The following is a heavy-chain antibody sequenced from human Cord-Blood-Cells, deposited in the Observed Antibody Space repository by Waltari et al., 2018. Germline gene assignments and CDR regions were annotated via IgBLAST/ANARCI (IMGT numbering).Heavy chain of an antibody. CDR1: GYTFTSYD. D-gene: IGHD4-4*01. V-gene: IGHV1-8*03. Sequence: QVQLVQSGAEVKKSGASVKVSCKASGYTFTSYDINWVRQATGQGLEWMGWMNPNSGNTGYAQKFQGRVTITADESTSTAYMELSSLRSEDTAVYYCARRPNDYSNYFDYWGQGTLVTVSS. J-gene: IGHJ4*02. CDR3: ARRPNDYSNYFDY. CDR2: MNPNSGNT.